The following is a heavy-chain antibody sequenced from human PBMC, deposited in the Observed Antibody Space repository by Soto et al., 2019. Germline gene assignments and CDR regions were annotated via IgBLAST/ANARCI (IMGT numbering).Heavy chain of an antibody. CDR3: ARLGPMVYAIDY. V-gene: IGHV5-51*01. CDR1: GYSFTTYW. CDR2: IYPGDSDT. D-gene: IGHD2-8*01. J-gene: IGHJ4*02. Sequence: GESLKISCKGSGYSFTTYWIGWGRQMPGKGLEWMGIIYPGDSDTRYSPSFQGQVTISADKSISTAYLQWSSLKPSDTAMYYCARLGPMVYAIDYLGQGTLVTGS.